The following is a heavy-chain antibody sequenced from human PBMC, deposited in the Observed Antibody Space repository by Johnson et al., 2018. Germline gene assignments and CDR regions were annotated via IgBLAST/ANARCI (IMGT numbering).Heavy chain of an antibody. V-gene: IGHV3-72*01. CDR3: AKVLLYDYYMDV. CDR1: GFSFSDHY. Sequence: VQLVESGGGLVQPGGSLRLSCAASGFSFSDHYMDWVRQAPGKGLEWVGRIRKKVNSYTTEYAASGKGRFTTSRDDSKNSLYLQMNSLRAEDTAVYYCAKVLLYDYYMDVWGKGTTVTVSS. CDR2: IRKKVNSYTT. D-gene: IGHD2-21*01. J-gene: IGHJ6*03.